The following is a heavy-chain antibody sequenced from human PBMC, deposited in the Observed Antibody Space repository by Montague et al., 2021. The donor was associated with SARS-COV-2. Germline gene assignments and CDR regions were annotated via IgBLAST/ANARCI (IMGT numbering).Heavy chain of an antibody. J-gene: IGHJ4*02. CDR2: IYSSGSA. Sequence: SETLSLTCTVSGSSITSYYWSWIRQAPGKGLEWIAYIYSSGSASYNPSLRSRVTMSVDKSTNQFSLRLNSVTAADTAVHYCARVFRGQRLAFDFWGQGALVIVSS. D-gene: IGHD6-25*01. CDR1: GSSITSYY. V-gene: IGHV4-59*12. CDR3: ARVFRGQRLAFDF.